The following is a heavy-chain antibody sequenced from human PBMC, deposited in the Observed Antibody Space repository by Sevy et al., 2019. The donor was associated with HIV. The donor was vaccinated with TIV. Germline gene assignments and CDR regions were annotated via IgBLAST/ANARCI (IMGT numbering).Heavy chain of an antibody. Sequence: SETLSLTCAVYGGSFSGYYWSWIRQPPGKGLEWIGEINHSGSTNYNPSLKSRVTISVDTSKNQFSLKLSSVTAADTAVYYCATREVVLGKYFDYWGQGTLVTVSS. D-gene: IGHD1-26*01. CDR3: ATREVVLGKYFDY. CDR2: INHSGST. V-gene: IGHV4-34*01. CDR1: GGSFSGYY. J-gene: IGHJ4*02.